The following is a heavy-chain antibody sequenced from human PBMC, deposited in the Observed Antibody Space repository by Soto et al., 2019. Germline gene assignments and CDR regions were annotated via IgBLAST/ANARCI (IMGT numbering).Heavy chain of an antibody. CDR3: TTSPHRDSERVFV. CDR2: XKXXGXXX. D-gene: IGHD1-26*01. V-gene: IGHV3-7*01. CDR1: GFTFSTYW. Sequence: GGSLRLSCAASGFTFSTYWMSWVRRTPGKGLEXVAXXKXXGXXXXXVXXVRGRLTVSRDNAKSSLYLQMNSLRVEETAVYYCTTSPHRDSERVFVWGQGTTVTVSS. J-gene: IGHJ6*02.